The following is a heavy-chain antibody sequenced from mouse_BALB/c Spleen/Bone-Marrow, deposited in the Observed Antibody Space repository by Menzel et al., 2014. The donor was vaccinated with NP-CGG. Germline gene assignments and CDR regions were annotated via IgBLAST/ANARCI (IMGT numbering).Heavy chain of an antibody. J-gene: IGHJ3*01. CDR2: ISTYSGNT. CDR3: ASPTYCGNYEGFAY. Sequence: VQLQQSGPELVRPGVSVKISCKGSGYTFTDYAMHWVKQSHAKSLEWVGVISTYSGNTNYNQKFKGKATMTVDKSSSTAYMELARLTSEDSAIYYCASPTYCGNYEGFAYWGQGTLVTVSA. V-gene: IGHV1-67*01. CDR1: GYTFTDYA. D-gene: IGHD2-10*01.